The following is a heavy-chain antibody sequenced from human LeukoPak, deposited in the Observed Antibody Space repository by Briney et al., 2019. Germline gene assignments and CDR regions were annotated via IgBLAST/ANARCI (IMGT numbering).Heavy chain of an antibody. CDR3: ARDPGGGPTHGF. D-gene: IGHD1-26*01. V-gene: IGHV3-53*05. Sequence: PGGSLRLSCAASGVTVENNYMSWVRQPPGKGLEWISVIYSDGSTYYADSVKGRFTISRDSSENTLYLQMNSLRAEDTAVYYCARDPGGGPTHGFWGQGTLVTVSS. CDR2: IYSDGST. CDR1: GVTVENNY. J-gene: IGHJ4*02.